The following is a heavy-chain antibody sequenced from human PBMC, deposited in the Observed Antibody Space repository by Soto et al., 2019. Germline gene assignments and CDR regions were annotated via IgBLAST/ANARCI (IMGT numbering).Heavy chain of an antibody. V-gene: IGHV1-3*01. J-gene: IGHJ5*02. D-gene: IGHD3-10*01. CDR2: INAGNGNT. CDR1: GYTFTGYA. CDR3: ARAVRGVTDWFDT. Sequence: AXLNRSGKSSGYTFTGYARPWGRHAPGQRLEWMGWINAGNGNTKYSQKFQGRVTITRDTSASTAYMELSSLRSEDTAVYYCARAVRGVTDWFDTWGQGTLVTVSS.